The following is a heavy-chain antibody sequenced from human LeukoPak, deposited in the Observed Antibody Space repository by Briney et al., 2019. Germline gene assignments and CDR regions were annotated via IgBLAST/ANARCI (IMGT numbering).Heavy chain of an antibody. CDR2: MYYSGST. Sequence: SETLSLTCTVSGGSISSSSYFWGWIRQPPGKGLEWIGSMYYSGSTYYNPSLKSRVTISVDKSKNQFSLKLTSVTAADTAVYYCARTYDFLTGYNRLSFDFWGQGTLVTVSS. CDR3: ARTYDFLTGYNRLSFDF. D-gene: IGHD3-9*01. CDR1: GGSISSSSYF. J-gene: IGHJ4*02. V-gene: IGHV4-39*07.